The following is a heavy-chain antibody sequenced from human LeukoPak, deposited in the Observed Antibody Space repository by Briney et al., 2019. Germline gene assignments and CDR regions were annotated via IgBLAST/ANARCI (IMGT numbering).Heavy chain of an antibody. CDR1: GGSFSGYY. CDR3: ATYHYGSGSYHNHPNFDS. V-gene: IGHV4-34*01. D-gene: IGHD3-10*01. J-gene: IGHJ4*02. Sequence: PSETLSLTCAVYGGSFSGYYWSWIRQPPGKGLEWIGEIKHSESTTYNPSLKSRVTISFDTSKNQVSLKLNSVTAADTAVYYCATYHYGSGSYHNHPNFDSWGQGTLVTVSS. CDR2: IKHSEST.